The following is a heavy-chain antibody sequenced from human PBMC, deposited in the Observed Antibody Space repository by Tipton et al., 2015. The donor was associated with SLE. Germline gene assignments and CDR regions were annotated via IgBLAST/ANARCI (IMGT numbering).Heavy chain of an antibody. V-gene: IGHV4-34*01. Sequence: GLVKPSETLSLTCAVYGGSFSGYYWSWIRQPPGKGLEWIGEINHSGSTNYNPSLKSRVTISVDTAKNQFSLKLSSVTAADTAVYYCASGPKPYYGDYYSYMDVWGKGTPVPLSS. J-gene: IGHJ6*03. D-gene: IGHD1-26*01. CDR1: GGSFSGYY. CDR3: ASGPKPYYGDYYSYMDV. CDR2: INHSGST.